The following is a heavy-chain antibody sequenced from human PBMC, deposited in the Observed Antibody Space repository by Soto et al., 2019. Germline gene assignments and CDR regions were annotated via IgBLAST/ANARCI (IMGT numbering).Heavy chain of an antibody. CDR2: ISAYNGNT. CDR3: ARELAINTQWLVLYDY. V-gene: IGHV1-18*01. Sequence: QVQLVQSGAEVKKPGASVKVSCKASGYTFTSYGISWVRQAPGQGLEWMGWISAYNGNTNYAQKLPGRVTMTTDTSTNTAYREVRSERSDDTAVYSCARELAINTQWLVLYDYWGQGTLVTVSS. D-gene: IGHD6-19*01. CDR1: GYTFTSYG. J-gene: IGHJ4*02.